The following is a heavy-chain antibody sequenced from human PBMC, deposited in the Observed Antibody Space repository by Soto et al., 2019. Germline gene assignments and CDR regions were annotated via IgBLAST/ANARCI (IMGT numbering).Heavy chain of an antibody. CDR2: IIPIFGTA. D-gene: IGHD3-3*01. J-gene: IGHJ4*02. Sequence: SVRVSCKASGGTFSSYAISWVRQAPGQGLEWMGGIIPIFGTANYAQKFQGRVTITADESTSTAYMELSSLRSEDTAVYYCARGEIQRITIFGVVRGYFDYWGQGTLVTVSS. CDR1: GGTFSSYA. CDR3: ARGEIQRITIFGVVRGYFDY. V-gene: IGHV1-69*13.